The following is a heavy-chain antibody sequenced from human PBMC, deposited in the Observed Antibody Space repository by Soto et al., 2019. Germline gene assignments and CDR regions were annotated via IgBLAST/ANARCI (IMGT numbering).Heavy chain of an antibody. D-gene: IGHD3-9*01. Sequence: GGSLRLSCAASGFTFSSYAMSWVRQAPGKGLEWVSAISGSGGSTYYADSVKGRFTISRDNSKNTLDLQMNSLRAEDPAVYYFAKSGGADYDILTGYYPYFDYWGQGTLVTVSS. CDR1: GFTFSSYA. V-gene: IGHV3-23*01. CDR3: AKSGGADYDILTGYYPYFDY. CDR2: ISGSGGST. J-gene: IGHJ4*02.